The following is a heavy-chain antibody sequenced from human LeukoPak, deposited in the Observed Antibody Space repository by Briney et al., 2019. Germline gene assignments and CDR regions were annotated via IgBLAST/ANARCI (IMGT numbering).Heavy chain of an antibody. CDR3: ARVIIGRFGELFGPKHYGMDV. D-gene: IGHD3-10*01. J-gene: IGHJ6*02. CDR1: GGSISSGGYY. Sequence: PSQTLSLTCTLSGGSISSGGYYCSWIRQHPGKGLEWIGYIYYSGSTYYNPSLKSRVTISVDTSKNQFSLKLSSVTAADTAVYYCARVIIGRFGELFGPKHYGMDVWGQGTTVTVSS. V-gene: IGHV4-31*03. CDR2: IYYSGST.